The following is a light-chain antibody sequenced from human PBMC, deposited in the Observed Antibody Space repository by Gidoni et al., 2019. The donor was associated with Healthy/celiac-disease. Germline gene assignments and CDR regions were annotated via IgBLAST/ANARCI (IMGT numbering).Light chain of an antibody. Sequence: VLTQSPATLSLSPGESATLSCRASQSVSSYLAWYQQQPGQAPRLLIYDASNRATGIPARFSGSGSGTDFTLTISSLEPEDFAVYYCQQRSNWPPITFGQGTRLEIK. CDR3: QQRSNWPPIT. J-gene: IGKJ5*01. CDR2: DAS. CDR1: QSVSSY. V-gene: IGKV3-11*01.